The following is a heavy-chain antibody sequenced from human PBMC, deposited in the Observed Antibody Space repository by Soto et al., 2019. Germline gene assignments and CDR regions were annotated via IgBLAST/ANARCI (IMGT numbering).Heavy chain of an antibody. CDR2: IYHSGRT. D-gene: IGHD2-21*01. Sequence: SETLSLTCTVSGGSMSNGYYYWSWVHQNPGKGLEWIGHIYHSGRTYYNPSLKSRVTISVDRSKNQFSLKLSSVTAADTAVYYCARGNVVAIDYWGQGTLVTVSS. V-gene: IGHV4-30-4*08. J-gene: IGHJ4*02. CDR1: GGSMSNGYYY. CDR3: ARGNVVAIDY.